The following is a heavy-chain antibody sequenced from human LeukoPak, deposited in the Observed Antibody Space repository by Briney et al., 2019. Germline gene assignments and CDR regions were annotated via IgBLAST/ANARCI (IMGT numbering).Heavy chain of an antibody. D-gene: IGHD1-1*01. J-gene: IGHJ4*02. CDR3: ARCILGAGTYYFDY. CDR2: ISYSGST. V-gene: IGHV4-39*01. Sequence: SETLSLTCTVSGGCISSSSYYWGWILQPPGKGLEWIGSISYSGSTYYNPSLKSRVTISVDTSKNQFSLKLSSVTAADTAVYYCARCILGAGTYYFDYWGQGTLVTVSS. CDR1: GGCISSSSYY.